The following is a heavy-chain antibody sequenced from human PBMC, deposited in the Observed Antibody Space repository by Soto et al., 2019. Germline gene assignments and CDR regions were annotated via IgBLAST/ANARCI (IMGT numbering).Heavy chain of an antibody. J-gene: IGHJ4*02. V-gene: IGHV4-34*01. CDR1: GGSFSGYY. CDR3: ARGRAEYSGYQPDY. D-gene: IGHD5-12*01. CDR2: INHSGST. Sequence: PSETLSLTCAVYGGSFSGYYWSWIRQPPGKGLEWIGEINHSGSTNYNPSLKSRVTISVDTSKNQFSLELSSVTAADTAVYYCARGRAEYSGYQPDYWGQGTLVTVSS.